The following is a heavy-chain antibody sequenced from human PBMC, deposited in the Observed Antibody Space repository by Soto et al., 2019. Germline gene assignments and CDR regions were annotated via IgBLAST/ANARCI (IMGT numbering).Heavy chain of an antibody. Sequence: QVQLVESGGGVVQPGRSLRLSCAASGFTFSSYGMHWVRQAPGKGLEWVAVISYDGSNKYYADSVKGRFTISRDNSKNTLYLQRNSLRAEDTAVYYCAKDDSSGWYGNDAFDIWGQGTMVTVSS. CDR1: GFTFSSYG. CDR2: ISYDGSNK. J-gene: IGHJ3*02. V-gene: IGHV3-30*18. CDR3: AKDDSSGWYGNDAFDI. D-gene: IGHD6-19*01.